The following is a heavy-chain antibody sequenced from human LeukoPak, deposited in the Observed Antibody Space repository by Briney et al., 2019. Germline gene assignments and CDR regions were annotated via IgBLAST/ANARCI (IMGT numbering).Heavy chain of an antibody. J-gene: IGHJ4*02. V-gene: IGHV3-30*02. D-gene: IGHD3-3*01. CDR3: VKDTIFTVDSFDY. CDR2: IKYDGSRT. Sequence: PGGSLRLSCAVSGMTFERHGMHWVRQPPGKGLEWLAFIKYDGSRTDYEDSVKGRFPVSRDNSKNTLYLEMSSLRAEDTAVYYCVKDTIFTVDSFDYWGQGTLVTVSS. CDR1: GMTFERHG.